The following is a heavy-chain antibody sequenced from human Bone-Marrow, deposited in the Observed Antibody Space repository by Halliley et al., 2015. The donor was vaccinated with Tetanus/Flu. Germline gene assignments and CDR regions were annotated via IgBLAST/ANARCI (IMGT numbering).Heavy chain of an antibody. D-gene: IGHD6-19*01. V-gene: IGHV5-51*01. CDR3: ARQELLGSFNI. J-gene: IGHJ3*02. Sequence: PEWLGITFPGDSDPRYSPSFQGRVPIPADKATKPTYLQWRSLKASDTAIYYCARQELLGSFNIWGQGTMVTVSS. CDR2: TFPGDSDP.